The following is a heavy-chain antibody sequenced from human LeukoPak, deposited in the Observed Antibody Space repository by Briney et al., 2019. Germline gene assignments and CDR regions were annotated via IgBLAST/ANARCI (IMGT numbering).Heavy chain of an antibody. CDR1: GFTLSSYS. CDR2: ISSSSSYI. D-gene: IGHD3-22*01. Sequence: GGSLRLSCAASGFTLSSYSMNWVRQAPGKGLEWVSSISSSSSYIHYTDSVKGRFTISRDNTEKSLYLQMNSLRAEDTAVYYCARDRYDRSGYYDYWGQGTLVTVSS. V-gene: IGHV3-21*01. CDR3: ARDRYDRSGYYDY. J-gene: IGHJ4*02.